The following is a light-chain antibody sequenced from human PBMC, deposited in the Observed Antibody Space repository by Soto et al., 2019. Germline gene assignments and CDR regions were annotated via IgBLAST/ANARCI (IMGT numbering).Light chain of an antibody. CDR2: GAS. Sequence: DIVMTQSPATLSVSPGERATLSCRASQSINSNLAWYQQKPGQPHRLLIYGASTRATNITDRFSGSGYGTEFTLTISSLQSEDFGVYYCQQYNRWPPLTFGGGTKVEIK. CDR3: QQYNRWPPLT. V-gene: IGKV3-15*01. CDR1: QSINSN. J-gene: IGKJ4*01.